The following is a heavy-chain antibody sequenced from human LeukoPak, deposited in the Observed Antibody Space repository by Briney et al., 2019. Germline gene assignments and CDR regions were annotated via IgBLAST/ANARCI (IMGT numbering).Heavy chain of an antibody. D-gene: IGHD6-19*01. J-gene: IGHJ1*01. V-gene: IGHV4-34*01. CDR2: INHSGST. Sequence: SETLSLTCAVYGGSFSGYYWSWLRQPPGKGLEWIGEINHSGSTNYNPSLKSRVTISVDTSKNQLSLKVTSVTAADTAVYYCARQYDSGWYKGYFQYWGQGTLVTVSS. CDR1: GGSFSGYY. CDR3: ARQYDSGWYKGYFQY.